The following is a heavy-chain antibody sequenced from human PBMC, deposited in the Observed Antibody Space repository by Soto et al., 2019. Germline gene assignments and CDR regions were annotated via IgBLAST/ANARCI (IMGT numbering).Heavy chain of an antibody. V-gene: IGHV4-4*02. CDR2: IYHSGRT. CDR3: ARVSGSYYYGMDV. CDR1: GGSISSSNC. Sequence: QVQLQESGPGLVKPSGTLSLTCAVSGGSISSSNCWSWVRQPPGKGLEWIGEIYHSGRTNFNTSLKSRVTISVDKSKNQFSLKLNSVTAADTAVYYCARVSGSYYYGMDVWGQGTTVTVSS. J-gene: IGHJ6*02.